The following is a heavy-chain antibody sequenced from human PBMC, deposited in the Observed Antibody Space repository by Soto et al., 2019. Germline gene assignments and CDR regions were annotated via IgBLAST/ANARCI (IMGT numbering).Heavy chain of an antibody. J-gene: IGHJ4*02. V-gene: IGHV4-30-2*06. CDR1: VVAITHGGYS. CDR3: ARGGGYDSFDF. Sequence: PSETLSITWSVSVVAITHGGYSWSWIRHSPEKGLEWLVYIGHLETTYYNPSFKIRLSLSIDRTRNQFSLSLSSMTAADTAVYYCARGGGYDSFDFWGQGIQVTVSS. D-gene: IGHD2-15*01. CDR2: IGHLETT.